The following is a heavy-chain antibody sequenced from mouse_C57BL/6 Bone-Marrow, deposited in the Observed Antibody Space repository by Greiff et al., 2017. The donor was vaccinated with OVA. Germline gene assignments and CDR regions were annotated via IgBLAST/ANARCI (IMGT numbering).Heavy chain of an antibody. CDR1: GFTFSSYT. J-gene: IGHJ2*01. V-gene: IGHV5-9*01. D-gene: IGHD2-3*01. Sequence: EVKLMESGGGLVKPGGSLKLSCAASGFTFSSYTMSWVRQTPEKRLEWVATISGGGGNTYYPDSVKGRFTISRDNAKNTLYLQMSSLRSEDTALYYCARHDGYYVGYWGQGTTLTVSS. CDR2: ISGGGGNT. CDR3: ARHDGYYVGY.